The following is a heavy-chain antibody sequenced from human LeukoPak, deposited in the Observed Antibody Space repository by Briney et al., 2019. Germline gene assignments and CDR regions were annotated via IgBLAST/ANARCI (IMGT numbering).Heavy chain of an antibody. Sequence: SETLSLTCTVSGGSISSSSYYWGWIRQPPGKGLEWIGSIYYSGSTYYNPSLKSRVTISVDTSKNQFSLKLSSVTAADTAVYYCAIGGNSWYFDLWGRGTLVTVSS. J-gene: IGHJ2*01. D-gene: IGHD4-23*01. V-gene: IGHV4-39*01. CDR3: AIGGNSWYFDL. CDR1: GGSISSSSYY. CDR2: IYYSGST.